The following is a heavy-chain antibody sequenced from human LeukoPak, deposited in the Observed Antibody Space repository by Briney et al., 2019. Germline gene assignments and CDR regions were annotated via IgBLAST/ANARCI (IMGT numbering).Heavy chain of an antibody. V-gene: IGHV3-30*02. Sequence: GGSLRLSCAASGFTFSAYGMRWVRHAPEKGLWWVSFIRYDGRDTYYADSMKARFSISRDNSKNTLYVQMSSLRAEDTAVYDCAKDSGYSSKYWYFNLAGRGTLVTVSS. J-gene: IGHJ2*01. CDR1: GFTFSAYG. D-gene: IGHD2-15*01. CDR3: AKDSGYSSKYWYFNL. CDR2: IRYDGRDT.